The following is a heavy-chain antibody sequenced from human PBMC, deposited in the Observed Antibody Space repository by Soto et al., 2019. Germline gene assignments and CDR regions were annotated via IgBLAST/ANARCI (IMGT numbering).Heavy chain of an antibody. V-gene: IGHV3-7*03. CDR1: GFTFSSYW. CDR2: VKQDGSEK. CDR3: ARDDYDILTGYYQFYYYYYGMDV. J-gene: IGHJ6*02. D-gene: IGHD3-9*01. Sequence: GGSLRLSCAASGFTFSSYWMSWVRQAPGKGLEWVANVKQDGSEKYYVDSVKGRFTISRDNAKNSLYLQMNSLRAEDTAVYYCARDDYDILTGYYQFYYYYYGMDVWGQGTTVTVSS.